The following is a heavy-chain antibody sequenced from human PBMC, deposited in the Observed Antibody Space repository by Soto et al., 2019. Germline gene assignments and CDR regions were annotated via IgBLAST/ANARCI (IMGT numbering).Heavy chain of an antibody. D-gene: IGHD4-17*01. Sequence: QVQLVQSGAEEKKPGASVKVSCKASGYTFTSYAMHWVRQAPGQRLEWMGWINAGNGNTKYSQKFQGRVTITRDTSASTAYMELSSLRSEDTAVYYCARDLVSSVDYHWFDPWGQGTLVTVSS. CDR2: INAGNGNT. V-gene: IGHV1-3*05. J-gene: IGHJ5*02. CDR3: ARDLVSSVDYHWFDP. CDR1: GYTFTSYA.